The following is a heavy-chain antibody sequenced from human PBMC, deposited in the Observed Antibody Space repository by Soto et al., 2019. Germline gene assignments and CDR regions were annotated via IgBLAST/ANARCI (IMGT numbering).Heavy chain of an antibody. CDR2: IFHSGTT. CDR1: GGSISSRNW. J-gene: IGHJ6*02. D-gene: IGHD1-26*01. CDR3: ARGHEGDGGWGMDV. Sequence: QVQLQESGPGLVKPSGTLSLTCAVSGGSISSRNWWTWVRQPPGNGLEWIGDIFHSGTTNHNPSLNSRLTISVDKSKNQFSLTLSSVTAADTAVYYCARGHEGDGGWGMDVWGQGTTVTVSS. V-gene: IGHV4-4*02.